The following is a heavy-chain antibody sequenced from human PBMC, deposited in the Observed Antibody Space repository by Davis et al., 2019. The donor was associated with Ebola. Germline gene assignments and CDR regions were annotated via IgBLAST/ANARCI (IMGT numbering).Heavy chain of an antibody. CDR2: ISAYNGNT. J-gene: IGHJ4*02. Sequence: AASAKVSCKASGYTFTSYGISWVQQAPGQGLEWMGWISAYNGNTNYAQKLQGRVTMTTDTSTSTTYMELRSLRSDDTAVYYCARDSSGDNNWGQGTLVTVSS. V-gene: IGHV1-18*01. D-gene: IGHD6-19*01. CDR3: ARDSSGDNN. CDR1: GYTFTSYG.